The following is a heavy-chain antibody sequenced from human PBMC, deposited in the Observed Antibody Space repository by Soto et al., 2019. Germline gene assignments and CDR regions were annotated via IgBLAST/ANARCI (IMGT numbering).Heavy chain of an antibody. Sequence: PSETLSLTCTVSGGSISSGGYYWSWIRQHPGKGLEWIGYIYYSGSTYYNPSLKSRVTISVDTSKNQFSLKLSSVTAADTAVYYCAGDTSSGYVLVWSAFDIWGQGTMVTVSS. CDR1: GGSISSGGYY. CDR3: AGDTSSGYVLVWSAFDI. J-gene: IGHJ3*02. D-gene: IGHD3-22*01. V-gene: IGHV4-31*03. CDR2: IYYSGST.